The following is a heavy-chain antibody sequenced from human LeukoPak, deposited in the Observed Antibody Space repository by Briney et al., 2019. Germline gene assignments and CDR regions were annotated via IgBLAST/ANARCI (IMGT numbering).Heavy chain of an antibody. CDR3: ARDACSGGSCYSGHAFDI. V-gene: IGHV3-30-3*01. J-gene: IGHJ3*02. CDR1: GFTSSSYA. CDR2: ISYDGSNK. D-gene: IGHD2-15*01. Sequence: PGGSLRLSCAASGFTSSSYAMHWVRQAPGKGLEWVAVISYDGSNKYYADSVKGRFTISRDNSKNTLYLQMNSLRAEDTAVYYCARDACSGGSCYSGHAFDIWGQGTMVTVSS.